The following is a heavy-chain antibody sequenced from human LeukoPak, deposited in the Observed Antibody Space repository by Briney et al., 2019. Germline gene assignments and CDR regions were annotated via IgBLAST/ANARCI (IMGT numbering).Heavy chain of an antibody. D-gene: IGHD1-26*01. CDR1: GYSFTSYW. J-gene: IGHJ5*02. CDR2: IYPGDSDT. Sequence: GESLKISCKGSGYSFTSYWIGRVRQMPGKGLEWMGIIYPGDSDTRYSPSFQGQVTISADKSISTAYLHWSSLKASDTAMYYCVRREVGATLRFDPWGQGTLVIVSS. V-gene: IGHV5-51*01. CDR3: VRREVGATLRFDP.